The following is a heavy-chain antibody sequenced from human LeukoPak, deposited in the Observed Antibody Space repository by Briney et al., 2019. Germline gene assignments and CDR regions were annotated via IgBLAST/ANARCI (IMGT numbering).Heavy chain of an antibody. J-gene: IGHJ4*02. CDR3: ARSPTVAVNTYCFDY. Sequence: ASVKVSCKASGYTFTGYYMHWVRQAPGQGLEWMGWINPNSGGTNYAQKFQGRVTMTRDTSISTAYMELSRLRSDDTAVYYCARSPTVAVNTYCFDYWGQGTLVTVSS. V-gene: IGHV1-2*02. CDR2: INPNSGGT. CDR1: GYTFTGYY. D-gene: IGHD6-19*01.